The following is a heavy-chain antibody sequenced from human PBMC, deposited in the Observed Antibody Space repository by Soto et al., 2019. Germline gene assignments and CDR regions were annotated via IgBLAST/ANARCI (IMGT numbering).Heavy chain of an antibody. V-gene: IGHV3-23*01. D-gene: IGHD3-22*01. J-gene: IGHJ6*02. CDR2: ISGSGGST. Sequence: PGGSLRLSCAASGFTFSSYAMSWVRQAPGKGLEWVSAISGSGGSTYYADSVKGRFTISRDNSKNTLYLQMNSLRAEDTAVYYCAKDGGYYDSSGYYYGSWGQGTTVTVS. CDR1: GFTFSSYA. CDR3: AKDGGYYDSSGYYYGS.